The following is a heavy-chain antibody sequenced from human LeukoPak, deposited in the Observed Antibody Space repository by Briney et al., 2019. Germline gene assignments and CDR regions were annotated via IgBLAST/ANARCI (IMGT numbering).Heavy chain of an antibody. Sequence: SVKVSCKASGGNFSSYAISWVRQAPGQGLGWVGGIIPIFGTANYAQKFQGRVTITADKSTSTAYMELSSLRSEDTAVYYCAQAVAQWLLPGRNNWFDPWGQGTLVTVSS. V-gene: IGHV1-69*06. J-gene: IGHJ5*02. D-gene: IGHD6-19*01. CDR2: IIPIFGTA. CDR3: AQAVAQWLLPGRNNWFDP. CDR1: GGNFSSYA.